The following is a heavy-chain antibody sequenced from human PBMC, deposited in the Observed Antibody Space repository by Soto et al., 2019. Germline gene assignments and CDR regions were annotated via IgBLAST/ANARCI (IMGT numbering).Heavy chain of an antibody. CDR2: IYSGGST. CDR1: GFTVSSNY. J-gene: IGHJ5*02. Sequence: PGGALRLSCAASGFTVSSNYMSWVRQAPGKGLEWVSVIYSGGSTYYADSVKGRFTISRDNSKNTLYPQMNSLRAEDTAVYYCARDLSAPGKVGDWFDPWGQGTLVTVSS. D-gene: IGHD3-16*01. CDR3: ARDLSAPGKVGDWFDP. V-gene: IGHV3-66*01.